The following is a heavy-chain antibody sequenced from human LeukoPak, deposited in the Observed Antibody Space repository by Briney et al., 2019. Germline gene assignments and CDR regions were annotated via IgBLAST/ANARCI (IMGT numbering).Heavy chain of an antibody. CDR1: GGSFSGYY. Sequence: PSETLSLTCAVYGGSFSGYYWSWIRQPPGKGLEWIGEINHSGSTNYNPSLKSRVTISVDTSKNQFSPKLSSVTAADTAVYYCARRGLRDIVVVVAATISSWFDPWGQGTLVTVSS. J-gene: IGHJ5*02. CDR2: INHSGST. V-gene: IGHV4-34*01. D-gene: IGHD2-15*01. CDR3: ARRGLRDIVVVVAATISSWFDP.